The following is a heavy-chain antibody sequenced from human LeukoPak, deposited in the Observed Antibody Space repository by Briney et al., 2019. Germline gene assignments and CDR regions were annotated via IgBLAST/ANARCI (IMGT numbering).Heavy chain of an antibody. CDR1: GGSISNHY. V-gene: IGHV4-59*11. J-gene: IGHJ3*01. CDR2: IHNTRST. CDR3: ARDTYYDVLTDYWYDVFDV. D-gene: IGHD3-9*01. Sequence: SETLSLTCSVSGGSISNHYWSWIRQPPGKGLEWVGYIHNTRSTNSKPLLKSRVTMSVDLSKNQVSLKLTSVTAADTAIYYCARDTYYDVLTDYWYDVFDVWGPGTMITVSS.